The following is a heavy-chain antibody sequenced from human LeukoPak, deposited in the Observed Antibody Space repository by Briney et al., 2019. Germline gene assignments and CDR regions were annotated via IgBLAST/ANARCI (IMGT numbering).Heavy chain of an antibody. J-gene: IGHJ5*01. Sequence: GGSLRLSCAASGFTFTNFWMNWVRQTPGKGLMWVSRIKTDGSTRYAECMKGRFTISRDNAKNTVYLQMNTLSDEDTAIYYCARGLHWNDFNWFDSWGQGTLVTVSS. CDR3: ARGLHWNDFNWFDS. CDR1: GFTFTNFW. V-gene: IGHV3-74*01. CDR2: IKTDGST. D-gene: IGHD1-1*01.